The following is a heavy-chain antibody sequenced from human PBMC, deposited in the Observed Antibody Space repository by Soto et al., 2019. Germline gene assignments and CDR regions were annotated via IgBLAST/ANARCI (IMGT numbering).Heavy chain of an antibody. D-gene: IGHD3-3*01. CDR2: IYYSGST. J-gene: IGHJ5*02. CDR1: GGSISSYY. CDR3: ARVSYSNFGVVIAANWFDP. V-gene: IGHV4-59*08. Sequence: SETLSLTCTVSGGSISSYYWSWIRQPPGKGLEWIGYIYYSGSTNYNPSLKSRVTISVDTSKNQFSLKLSSVTAADTAVYYCARVSYSNFGVVIAANWFDPWGQGTLVTVSS.